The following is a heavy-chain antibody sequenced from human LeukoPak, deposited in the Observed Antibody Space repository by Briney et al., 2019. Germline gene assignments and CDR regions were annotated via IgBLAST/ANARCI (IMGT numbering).Heavy chain of an antibody. Sequence: GGSLRLSCAASGFTFITYAMSWVRQAPGKGLEWVSVVSFSGDSTYYADSVKGRFTISRDNSKNTLYLQMNSLRAEDTAVYYCAKLRYFYWLFRTIDYWGQGILVTVSS. D-gene: IGHD3-9*01. CDR2: VSFSGDST. CDR1: GFTFITYA. CDR3: AKLRYFYWLFRTIDY. V-gene: IGHV3-23*01. J-gene: IGHJ4*02.